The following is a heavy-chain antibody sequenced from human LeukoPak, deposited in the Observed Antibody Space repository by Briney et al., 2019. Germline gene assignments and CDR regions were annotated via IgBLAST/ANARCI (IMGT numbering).Heavy chain of an antibody. Sequence: SVKVSCKASVGTFSSYAICWVRQAPGQGLEWMGGIIPIFGTANYAQKFQGRVTITTDESTSTAYMELSSLRSEDTAVYYCAREGSRGDTAMGLDYWGQGTLVTVSS. J-gene: IGHJ4*02. V-gene: IGHV1-69*05. CDR1: VGTFSSYA. D-gene: IGHD5-18*01. CDR2: IIPIFGTA. CDR3: AREGSRGDTAMGLDY.